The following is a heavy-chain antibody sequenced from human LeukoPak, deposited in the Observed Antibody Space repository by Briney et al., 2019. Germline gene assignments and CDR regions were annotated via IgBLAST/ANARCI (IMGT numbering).Heavy chain of an antibody. D-gene: IGHD5-18*01. Sequence: PGGSLRLSCAASGFTFSSYGMHWVRQAPGKGLEWVAVIWYDGSNKYYADSVKGRFTISRDNSKNTLYLQMNSLRAEDTAVYYCARAGGPWIQLWLGFDYWGQGTLVTVSS. CDR2: IWYDGSNK. J-gene: IGHJ4*02. CDR3: ARAGGPWIQLWLGFDY. V-gene: IGHV3-33*01. CDR1: GFTFSSYG.